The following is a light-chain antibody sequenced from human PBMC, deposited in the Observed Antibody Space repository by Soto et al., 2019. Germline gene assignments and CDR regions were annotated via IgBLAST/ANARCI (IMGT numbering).Light chain of an antibody. Sequence: GDRVTSTCRASQRMNSWLAWYQQKPGKAPKVLIYDASSLESGVPSRFSGSESGAEFTLTISSLQPDDIATYYCQQYTENSGTFGQGTRWIS. J-gene: IGKJ1*01. V-gene: IGKV1-5*01. CDR3: QQYTENSGT. CDR2: DAS. CDR1: QRMNSW.